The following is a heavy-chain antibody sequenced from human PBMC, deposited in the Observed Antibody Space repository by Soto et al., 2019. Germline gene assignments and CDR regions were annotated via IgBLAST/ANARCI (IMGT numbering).Heavy chain of an antibody. Sequence: SETLSLTCTVSGAPIRSSSYHWGWIRQPPGRGLEWIGSIYYSGNTYYSPSLQSRVTLSVDTSRDQFSLKLSSVSAADTAVYYCARAFSRPIGYYYDSSGYYSADYWGQGTPVPVSS. CDR2: IYYSGNT. CDR1: GAPIRSSSYH. V-gene: IGHV4-39*01. J-gene: IGHJ4*02. CDR3: ARAFSRPIGYYYDSSGYYSADY. D-gene: IGHD3-22*01.